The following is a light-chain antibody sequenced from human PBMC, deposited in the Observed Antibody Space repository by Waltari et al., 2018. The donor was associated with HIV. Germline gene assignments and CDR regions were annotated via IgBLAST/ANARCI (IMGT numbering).Light chain of an antibody. CDR1: QGVNIN. J-gene: IGKJ2*01. CDR2: TVS. Sequence: EILMTPSPDTLSVSPGETATLSCRASQGVNINLAWYQQKPGQAPRLLIYTVSTRATGIPARFSGSGSGTEFTLTITSLQSEDFTIYYCQQYNNWPYTFGQGTKLEI. V-gene: IGKV3-15*01. CDR3: QQYNNWPYT.